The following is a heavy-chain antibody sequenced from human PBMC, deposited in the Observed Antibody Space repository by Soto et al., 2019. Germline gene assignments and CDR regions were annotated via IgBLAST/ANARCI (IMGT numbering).Heavy chain of an antibody. CDR1: GGSLSSGAYY. D-gene: IGHD4-17*01. Sequence: SETLSLTCTVSGGSLSSGAYYWSWIRQHPGKGLEWIGYIYHSGSTYYNPSLKSRVTISVDRSKNQFSLKLSSVTAADTAVYNCARFYGDYVNWFDPWGQGTLVTVSS. CDR3: ARFYGDYVNWFDP. V-gene: IGHV4-30-2*01. CDR2: IYHSGST. J-gene: IGHJ5*02.